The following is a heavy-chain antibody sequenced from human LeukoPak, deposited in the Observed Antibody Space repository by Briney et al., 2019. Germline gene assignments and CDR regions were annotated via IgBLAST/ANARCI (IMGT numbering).Heavy chain of an antibody. CDR3: AREEQHQRGRHFEY. D-gene: IGHD6-13*01. J-gene: IGHJ4*02. CDR2: IIPNSGT. Sequence: ASVKVSCKASGYTFSGYYIHWVRQGPGQGLEWMGWIIPNSGTNYAQNFQGRVTMTRDTSISTAYMELSRLRSDDTAVYYCAREEQHQRGRHFEYWGQGTLVTVSS. V-gene: IGHV1-2*02. CDR1: GYTFSGYY.